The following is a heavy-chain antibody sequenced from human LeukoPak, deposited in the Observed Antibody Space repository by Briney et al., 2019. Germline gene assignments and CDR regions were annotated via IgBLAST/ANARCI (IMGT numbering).Heavy chain of an antibody. CDR1: GYTFTSYD. CDR3: ARGDYYYYYYMDV. J-gene: IGHJ6*03. CDR2: MNPNSGNT. V-gene: IGHV1-8*03. Sequence: ASVKVSCKASGYTFTSYDITWVRQATGQGLEWMGWMNPNSGNTGYAQKFQGRVTITRNISISTVYMELSSLRSEDTAVYYCARGDYYYYYYMDVWGKGTTVTVSS.